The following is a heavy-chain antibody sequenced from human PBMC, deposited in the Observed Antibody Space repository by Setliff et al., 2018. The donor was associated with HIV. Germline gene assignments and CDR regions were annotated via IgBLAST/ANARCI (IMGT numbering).Heavy chain of an antibody. Sequence: PGGSLRLSCAVSGFTFSSYSVNWVRQAPGKGLEWVSSITSGGYIHYADSVKGRFTISKDTAYNSLYLQMNSLRAEDTAVYYCARGGHGGYSGYDRLDYWGQGTQVTAPQ. CDR2: ITSGGYI. D-gene: IGHD5-12*01. CDR3: ARGGHGGYSGYDRLDY. V-gene: IGHV3-21*01. J-gene: IGHJ4*02. CDR1: GFTFSSYS.